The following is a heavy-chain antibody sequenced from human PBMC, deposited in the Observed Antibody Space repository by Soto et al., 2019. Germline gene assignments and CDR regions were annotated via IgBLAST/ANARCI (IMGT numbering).Heavy chain of an antibody. V-gene: IGHV3-21*01. D-gene: IGHD2-2*01. Sequence: PWGSLRLSCEVSGFYFNNYGINWVRQPPGKGLEWVSSVSKSDYTYYSDSVKRRFTISRDNAKNSVSLQMNSLRAEDTAVYYCAREDSIIIPAVSDFWGQGTLVTGSS. CDR1: GFYFNNYG. CDR3: AREDSIIIPAVSDF. J-gene: IGHJ4*02. CDR2: VSKSDYT.